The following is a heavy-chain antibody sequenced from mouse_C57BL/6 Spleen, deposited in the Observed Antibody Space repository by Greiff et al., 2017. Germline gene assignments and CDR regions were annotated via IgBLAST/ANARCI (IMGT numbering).Heavy chain of an antibody. CDR3: APYYDYPSWFAY. D-gene: IGHD2-4*01. CDR2: IAPEDGET. J-gene: IGHJ3*01. Sequence: EVQLQQSGAELVKPGASVKLSCTASGFNIKDYYMHWVKQRTEQGLEWIGRIAPEDGETKYAPKFQGKATIPADTASNTAYLQLRRLTSEATAVYYCAPYYDYPSWFAYWGQGTLVTVSA. V-gene: IGHV14-2*01. CDR1: GFNIKDYY.